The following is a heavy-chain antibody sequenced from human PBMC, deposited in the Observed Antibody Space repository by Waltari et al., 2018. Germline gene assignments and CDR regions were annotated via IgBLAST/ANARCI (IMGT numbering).Heavy chain of an antibody. J-gene: IGHJ4*02. CDR1: GYSISSGYY. D-gene: IGHD3-10*01. V-gene: IGHV4-38-2*02. Sequence: QVQLQESGPGLVKPSETLSLTCAVSGYSISSGYYWGWIRQPPGKGLEWIGSIYHSGSTYYNPSLKSRVTISVDTSKNQFSLKLSSVTAADTAVYYCARDSPNYYGSGSYDYWGQGTLVTVSS. CDR2: IYHSGST. CDR3: ARDSPNYYGSGSYDY.